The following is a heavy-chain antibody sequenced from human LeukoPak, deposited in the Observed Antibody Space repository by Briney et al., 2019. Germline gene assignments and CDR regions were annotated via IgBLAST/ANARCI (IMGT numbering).Heavy chain of an antibody. Sequence: PGGSLRLSCAASGFTISSNYMNWVRQAPGKGVEWVSVIYSGGSSFYSNSVKGRFTISRYNSKNTLYLHTNSLRAEDTAVYYCASLRNDYWGQGTLVTVSS. CDR1: GFTISSNY. CDR2: IYSGGSS. V-gene: IGHV3-53*01. J-gene: IGHJ4*02. CDR3: ASLRNDY. D-gene: IGHD1-14*01.